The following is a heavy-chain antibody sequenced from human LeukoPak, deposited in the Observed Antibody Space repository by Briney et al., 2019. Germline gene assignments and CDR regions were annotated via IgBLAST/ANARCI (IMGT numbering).Heavy chain of an antibody. D-gene: IGHD3-10*01. CDR2: ISAYNGNT. Sequence: GASVKVSCKASGYTFTSYGISWVRQAPGQGLEWMGWISAYNGNTNYAQKLQGRVTMTTDTSTSTAYMELSRLRSDDTAVYYCAGDMVRGVILRRVLEYWGQGTLVTVSS. V-gene: IGHV1-18*01. CDR1: GYTFTSYG. CDR3: AGDMVRGVILRRVLEY. J-gene: IGHJ4*02.